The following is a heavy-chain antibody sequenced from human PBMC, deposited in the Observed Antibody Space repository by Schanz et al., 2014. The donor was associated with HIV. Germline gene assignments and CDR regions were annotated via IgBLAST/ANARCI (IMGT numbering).Heavy chain of an antibody. J-gene: IGHJ6*02. CDR2: TSSDGTT. D-gene: IGHD3-22*01. Sequence: EVHLVESGGVVVQPGGSLRLACVVSGFAVSSNFLNWVRQTPGKGLEWVSFTSSDGTTYYADSVKGRFTISRDISRNTIYLQMNGLRDEDTAVYYCRAWLLGDRMDVWGQGTTVAVSS. V-gene: IGHV3-53*01. CDR3: RAWLLGDRMDV. CDR1: GFAVSSNF.